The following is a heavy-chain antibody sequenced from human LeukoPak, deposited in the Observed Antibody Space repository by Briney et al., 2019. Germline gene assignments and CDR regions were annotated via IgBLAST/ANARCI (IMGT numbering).Heavy chain of an antibody. D-gene: IGHD6-13*01. CDR1: GGSFSGYY. V-gene: IGHV4-34*01. Sequence: SETLSLTCAVYGGSFSGYYWSWIRQPPGKGLEWIGEINHSGSTNYNPSLKSRVTISVDTSKNQFSLKLSSVTAADTAVYYCARVGGQQLSTWGQGTLVTVSS. CDR3: ARVGGQQLST. CDR2: INHSGST. J-gene: IGHJ5*02.